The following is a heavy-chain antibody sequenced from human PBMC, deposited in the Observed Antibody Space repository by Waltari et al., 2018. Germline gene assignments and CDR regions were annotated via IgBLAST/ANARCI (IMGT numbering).Heavy chain of an antibody. CDR1: GYTFTGYY. V-gene: IGHV1-2*02. D-gene: IGHD2-21*01. CDR3: ARDKNIRRVRGNWFDP. J-gene: IGHJ5*02. Sequence: QVQLVQSGAEVKKPGASVKVSCKASGYTFTGYYMHRVRQAPGQGLEWMGWINPNSGGTNYAQKFQGRVTMTRDTSISTAYMELSRLRSDDTAVYYCARDKNIRRVRGNWFDPWGQGTLVTVSS. CDR2: INPNSGGT.